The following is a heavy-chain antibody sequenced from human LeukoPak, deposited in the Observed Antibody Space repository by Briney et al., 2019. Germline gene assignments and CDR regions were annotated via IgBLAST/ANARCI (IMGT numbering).Heavy chain of an antibody. CDR2: IIPILGIA. V-gene: IGHV1-69*04. CDR1: GGTFSSYA. Sequence: GASVKVSCKASGGTFSSYAIGWVRQAPGQGLEWMGRIIPILGIANYAQKFQGRVTITADKSTSTAYMELSSLRSEDTAVYYCIFAPWDYYDSSGSLFDHWGQGTLVTVSS. CDR3: IFAPWDYYDSSGSLFDH. J-gene: IGHJ4*02. D-gene: IGHD3-22*01.